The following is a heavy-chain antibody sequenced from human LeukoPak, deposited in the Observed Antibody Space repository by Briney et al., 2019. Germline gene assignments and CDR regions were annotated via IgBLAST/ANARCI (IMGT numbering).Heavy chain of an antibody. CDR3: AKGGMAWELHPDWFDP. V-gene: IGHV3-23*01. CDR1: GFTFSSYA. CDR2: ISGSGGST. D-gene: IGHD1-26*01. Sequence: GGSLRLSCAASGFTFSSYAMSWVRQAPGKGLEWVSAISGSGGSTYYADSVKGRFTISRDNSKNTLYLQMNSLRAEDTAVYYCAKGGMAWELHPDWFDPWGQGTLVTVSS. J-gene: IGHJ5*02.